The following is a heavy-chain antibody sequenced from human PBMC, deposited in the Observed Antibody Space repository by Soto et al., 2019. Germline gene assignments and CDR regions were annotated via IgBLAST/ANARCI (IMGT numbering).Heavy chain of an antibody. J-gene: IGHJ6*04. CDR3: ARDRRGITGTPLVDYYGMGV. Sequence: SVKVSCKVSGGAFSSYAISWVRQAPGQGLEWMGGIIPIFGTANYAQKFQGRVTITADKSTSTAYMELSSLRSEDTAVYYCARDRRGITGTPLVDYYGMGVWSEGTTGIASS. CDR1: GGAFSSYA. D-gene: IGHD1-7*01. CDR2: IIPIFGTA. V-gene: IGHV1-69*06.